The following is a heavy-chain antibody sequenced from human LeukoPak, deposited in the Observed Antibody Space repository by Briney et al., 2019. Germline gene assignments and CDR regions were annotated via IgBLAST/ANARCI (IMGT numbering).Heavy chain of an antibody. CDR1: GYTLTDLS. D-gene: IGHD1-26*01. CDR2: FDPEDGER. V-gene: IGHV1-24*01. CDR3: ARGHRSRGARTNWFDP. J-gene: IGHJ5*02. Sequence: ASVKVSCKVSGYTLTDLSIHWVRQSPGKGLEWMGGFDPEDGERIYAQKFQGRVTMTRNTSISTAYMELSSLRSEDTAVYYCARGHRSRGARTNWFDPWGQGTLVTVSS.